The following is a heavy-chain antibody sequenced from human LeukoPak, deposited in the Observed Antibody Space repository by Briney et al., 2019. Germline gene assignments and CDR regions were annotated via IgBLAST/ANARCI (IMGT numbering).Heavy chain of an antibody. Sequence: GGSLRLSXAASGFTFSSYGMHWVRQAPGKGLAWVAFIRYDGSNKYYADSVKGRFTISRDNSKNTLYLQMNSLRAEDTAVYYCAKDSPGIVVVPAETYFDYWGQGTLVTVSS. J-gene: IGHJ4*02. V-gene: IGHV3-30*02. CDR3: AKDSPGIVVVPAETYFDY. CDR1: GFTFSSYG. D-gene: IGHD2-2*01. CDR2: IRYDGSNK.